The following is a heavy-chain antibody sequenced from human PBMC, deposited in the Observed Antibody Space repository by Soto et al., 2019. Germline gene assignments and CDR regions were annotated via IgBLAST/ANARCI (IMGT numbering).Heavy chain of an antibody. J-gene: IGHJ4*02. Sequence: SETLSLTCTVSGGSISSFFWSWIRQPPGKGLEWIGYIYYSGSTKYNPSLKSRVTISVDTSKNQFSLKLTSVTAADTAVYYCARVIGGWYEHDYWGQGTLVTVS. D-gene: IGHD6-19*01. CDR2: IYYSGST. CDR3: ARVIGGWYEHDY. V-gene: IGHV4-59*01. CDR1: GGSISSFF.